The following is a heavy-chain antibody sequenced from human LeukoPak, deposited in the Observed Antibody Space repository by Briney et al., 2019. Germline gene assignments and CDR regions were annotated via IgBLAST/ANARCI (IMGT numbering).Heavy chain of an antibody. CDR1: GCTFTSYD. CDR2: MNPNSGNT. CDR3: ARASPNYYGSGSYYYYFDY. Sequence: ASVKVSCKASGCTFTSYDINWVRQATGQGLEWMGWMNPNSGNTGYAQKFQGRVTMTRNTSISTAYMELSSLRSEDTAVYYCARASPNYYGSGSYYYYFDYWGQGTLVTVSS. V-gene: IGHV1-8*01. J-gene: IGHJ4*02. D-gene: IGHD3-10*01.